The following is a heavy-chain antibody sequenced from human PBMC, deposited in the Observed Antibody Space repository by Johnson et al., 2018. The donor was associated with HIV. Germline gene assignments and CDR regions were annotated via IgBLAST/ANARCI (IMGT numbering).Heavy chain of an antibody. J-gene: IGHJ3*01. CDR2: ISSSGSTI. Sequence: QVQLVESGGGVVQPGRSLRLSCAASGFTFSDYYMSWIRQAPGKGLEWVSYISSSGSTIYYADSVKGRFTISRDNAKNSLYLQMNSLRAEDTAWYYCAREPMDCGGDCWGVFDLWGQGTVVTVSP. D-gene: IGHD2-21*02. CDR1: GFTFSDYY. V-gene: IGHV3-11*01. CDR3: AREPMDCGGDCWGVFDL.